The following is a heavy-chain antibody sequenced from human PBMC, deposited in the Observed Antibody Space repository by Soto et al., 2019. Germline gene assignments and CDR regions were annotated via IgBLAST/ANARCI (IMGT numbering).Heavy chain of an antibody. CDR1: GYTFTNYG. CDR3: ASPRGPSLFDY. Sequence: ASVKVSCKASGYTFTNYGVSWVRQAPGQGLEWMGRIIPILGIANYAQKFQGRVTITADKSTSTAYMELSSLRSEDTAVYYCASPRGPSLFDYWGQGTLVTVSS. J-gene: IGHJ4*02. V-gene: IGHV1-69*04. CDR2: IIPILGIA. D-gene: IGHD3-10*01.